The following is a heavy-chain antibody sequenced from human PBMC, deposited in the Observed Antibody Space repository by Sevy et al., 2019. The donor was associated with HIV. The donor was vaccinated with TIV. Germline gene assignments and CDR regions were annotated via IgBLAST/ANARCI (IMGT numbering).Heavy chain of an antibody. CDR3: AKGATAGTVYFDY. V-gene: IGHV3-30*18. CDR2: ISYDGSNK. J-gene: IGHJ4*02. D-gene: IGHD6-13*01. CDR1: GFTFSSYG. Sequence: GGSLRLSCAASGFTFSSYGMHWVRQAPGKGLEWVAVISYDGSNKYYAYSVKGRFSISRDNSKNTLYVQMNNLRVEDTVVYYCAKGATAGTVYFDYWGQGMLVTVSS.